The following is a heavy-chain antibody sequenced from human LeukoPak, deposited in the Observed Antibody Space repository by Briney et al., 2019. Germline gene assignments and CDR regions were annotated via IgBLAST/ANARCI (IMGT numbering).Heavy chain of an antibody. Sequence: SGTLSLTCTVSGGSITSGGYYWGWIRQPPGKGLEWIGYIYRSGSTYYNPSLKSRVTISVDRSKSQFSLKLSSVTAADTAVYYCARLYDSGGTFDYWGQGTLVTVSS. V-gene: IGHV4-30-2*01. J-gene: IGHJ4*02. CDR3: ARLYDSGGTFDY. CDR2: IYRSGST. D-gene: IGHD3-22*01. CDR1: GGSITSGGYY.